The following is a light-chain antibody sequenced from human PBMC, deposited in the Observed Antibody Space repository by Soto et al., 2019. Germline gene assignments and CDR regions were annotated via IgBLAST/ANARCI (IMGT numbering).Light chain of an antibody. V-gene: IGKV3-20*01. J-gene: IGKJ1*01. CDR2: GAS. Sequence: EIGLTQSPGTLSLSPGERATLSCRARQSVSSSYLAWYQQKPGQAPRLLIYGASSMDTGIPDRFSGRGSGTDFNRNISILEPEDVAVYYCQQYGSSPWTFGQGTKVEIK. CDR3: QQYGSSPWT. CDR1: QSVSSSY.